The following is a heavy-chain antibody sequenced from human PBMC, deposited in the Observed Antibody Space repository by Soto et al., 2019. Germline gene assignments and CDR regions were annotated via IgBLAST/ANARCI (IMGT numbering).Heavy chain of an antibody. CDR3: ARGVTAGVDY. CDR2: MQPRDGRT. D-gene: IGHD1-26*01. CDR1: GYSFSSLD. V-gene: IGHV1-8*01. Sequence: QVQLVQSGAEVREPGASVKVSCKASGYSFSSLDINWVRQTTGQGLEWMGWMQPRDGRTGYAQKFQGRVTMPRDTSINTAYMELSSLTSDDTAFYYWARGVTAGVDYWGQGTLVTVSS. J-gene: IGHJ4*02.